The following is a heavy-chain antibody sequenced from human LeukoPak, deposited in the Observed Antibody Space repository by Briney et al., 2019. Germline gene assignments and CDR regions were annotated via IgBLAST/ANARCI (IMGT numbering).Heavy chain of an antibody. J-gene: IGHJ4*02. CDR1: GGSISSSSYY. CDR3: ARRDSYSSGYYYFDY. Sequence: PSETLSLTCTVSGGSISSSSYYWGWIRQPPGKGLDWIGIINYRGNTYYNPSLKSRVTISVDTSKNRFSLKLSSVPAADTAVYYCARRDSYSSGYYYFDYWGQGTLVTVSS. D-gene: IGHD3-22*01. V-gene: IGHV4-39*01. CDR2: INYRGNT.